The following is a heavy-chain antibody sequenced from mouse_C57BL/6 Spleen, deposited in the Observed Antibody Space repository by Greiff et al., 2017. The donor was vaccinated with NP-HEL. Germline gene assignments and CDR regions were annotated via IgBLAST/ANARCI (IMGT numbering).Heavy chain of an antibody. V-gene: IGHV5-4*01. J-gene: IGHJ2*01. CDR1: GFTFSSYA. CDR3: ARERIGYPYYFDY. D-gene: IGHD2-2*01. CDR2: ISDGGSYT. Sequence: EVQRVESGGGLVKPGGSLKLSCAASGFTFSSYAMSWVRQTPEKRLEWVATISDGGSYTYYPDNVKGRFTISRDNAKNNLYLQMSHLKSEDTAMYYCARERIGYPYYFDYWGQGTTLTVSS.